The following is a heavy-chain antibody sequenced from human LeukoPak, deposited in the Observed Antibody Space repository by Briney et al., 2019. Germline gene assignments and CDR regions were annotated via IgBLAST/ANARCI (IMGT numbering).Heavy chain of an antibody. J-gene: IGHJ6*03. V-gene: IGHV4-4*07. CDR1: GGSISSYY. CDR3: AREGELVLGYYYYYYMDV. D-gene: IGHD6-6*01. CDR2: IYTSGST. Sequence: SETLSLTCTVSGGSISSYYWSWIRQPAGKGLEWIGRIYTSGSTNYNPSLKSRVTMSVDTSKNQFSLKLSSVTAADTAVYYCAREGELVLGYYYYYYMDVWGKGTTVTVSS.